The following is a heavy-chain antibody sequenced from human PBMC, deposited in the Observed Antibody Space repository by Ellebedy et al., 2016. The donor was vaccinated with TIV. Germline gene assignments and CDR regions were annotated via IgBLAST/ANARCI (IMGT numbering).Heavy chain of an antibody. V-gene: IGHV4-39*01. CDR3: ARQKRSDRVKLMSFDT. CDR2: IYYSGST. J-gene: IGHJ4*02. CDR1: GCSIRSSSNY. Sequence: MPSESLSLTCTASGCSIRSSSNYWGWIRQPPGKGLEWIGSIYYSGSTYYNPSLASRVTISGDTSRNQFSLKVTSVTAADTAVYYSARQKRSDRVKLMSFDTWGRGTLVTVSS. D-gene: IGHD3-16*01.